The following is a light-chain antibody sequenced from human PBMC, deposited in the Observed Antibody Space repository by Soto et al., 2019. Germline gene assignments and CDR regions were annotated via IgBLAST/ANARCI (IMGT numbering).Light chain of an antibody. CDR1: QSISSY. CDR3: QQTYIAPWA. Sequence: DIQMTQSPSSLSASVGDRVTITCRASQSISSYLNWYQQKPGKAPKLLIYAASSLQSGVPSRFSGSGSGTDFTLTISSLQPEDFATYYCQQTYIAPWAFGQGTRVEVK. V-gene: IGKV1-39*01. J-gene: IGKJ1*01. CDR2: AAS.